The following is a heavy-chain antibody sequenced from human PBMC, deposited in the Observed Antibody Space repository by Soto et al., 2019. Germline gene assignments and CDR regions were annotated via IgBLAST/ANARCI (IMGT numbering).Heavy chain of an antibody. Sequence: SETLSLTCTVSGGSISSGDYYWSWIRQPPGKGLEWIGYIYYSGSTYYNPSLKSRVTISVDTSENQFSLKLSSVTAADTAVYYCARVSPGFAFDIWGQGTMVTVSS. J-gene: IGHJ3*02. V-gene: IGHV4-30-4*01. CDR3: ARVSPGFAFDI. CDR2: IYYSGST. CDR1: GGSISSGDYY.